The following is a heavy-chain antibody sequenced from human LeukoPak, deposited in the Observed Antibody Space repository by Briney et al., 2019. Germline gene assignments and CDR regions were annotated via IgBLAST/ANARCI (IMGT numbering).Heavy chain of an antibody. J-gene: IGHJ5*02. Sequence: GGSPRLSCAASGFTFSSYSMNWVRQAPGKGLEWVSSISSSSSYIYYADSLKGRFTISRDNAKNSLYLQMNSLRAEDTAVYYCARVAMVRGVIHWFDPWGQGTLVTVSS. D-gene: IGHD3-10*01. CDR3: ARVAMVRGVIHWFDP. CDR2: ISSSSSYI. V-gene: IGHV3-21*01. CDR1: GFTFSSYS.